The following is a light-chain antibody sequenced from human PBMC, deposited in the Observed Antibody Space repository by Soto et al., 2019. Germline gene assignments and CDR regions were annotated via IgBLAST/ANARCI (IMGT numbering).Light chain of an antibody. Sequence: QSALTQPASVAGSPGKSITISCTGTSSDVGGYSYVSWYQQHPGKAPKLMIYDVSNRPSGVSNRFSGSKSGNTASLTISGLQAEDEADYYCSSYTSSSTIVFGGGTKLTVL. CDR2: DVS. J-gene: IGLJ2*01. CDR3: SSYTSSSTIV. V-gene: IGLV2-14*01. CDR1: SSDVGGYSY.